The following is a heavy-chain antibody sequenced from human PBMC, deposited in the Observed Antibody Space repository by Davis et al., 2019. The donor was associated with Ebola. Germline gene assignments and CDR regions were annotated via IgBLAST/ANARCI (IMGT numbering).Heavy chain of an antibody. CDR3: ARAVWGKGYYYGMDV. V-gene: IGHV4-59*01. J-gene: IGHJ6*02. D-gene: IGHD1-26*01. CDR1: GCSISSYY. Sequence: MPSETLSLTCTVSGCSISSYYWSWIRQPPGKGLEWIGHIYYSGSTNYNPSLKSRVTISVDTSKNQFSLKLSSVTAADTAVYYCARAVWGKGYYYGMDVWGQGTTVTVSS. CDR2: IYYSGST.